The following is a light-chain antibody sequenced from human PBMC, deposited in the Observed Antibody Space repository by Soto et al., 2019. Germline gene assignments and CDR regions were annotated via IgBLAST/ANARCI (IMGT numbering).Light chain of an antibody. CDR3: QQYNSYS. V-gene: IGKV1-5*03. J-gene: IGKJ4*01. Sequence: DIQMTQSPSTLSASVGDRVTTTCRASQSISSWLAWYQQKPGKAPKLLIYKASSLESGVPSRFSGSGSGTEFTLTISSLQPDDFATYYCQQYNSYSFGGGTKVDI. CDR1: QSISSW. CDR2: KAS.